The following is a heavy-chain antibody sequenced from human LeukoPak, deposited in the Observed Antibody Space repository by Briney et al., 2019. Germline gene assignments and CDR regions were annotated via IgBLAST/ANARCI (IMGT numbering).Heavy chain of an antibody. D-gene: IGHD2-15*01. CDR3: ARGRISPTLYYYYYYMDV. CDR1: GGSFSGYY. J-gene: IGHJ6*03. V-gene: IGHV4-34*01. CDR2: INHSGST. Sequence: SETLSLTCAVYGGSFSGYYWSWIRQPPGKGLEWIGEINHSGSTNYNPSLKSRVTISVDTSKNQFSLKLSSVTAADTAVYYRARGRISPTLYYYYYYMDVWGKGTTVTVSS.